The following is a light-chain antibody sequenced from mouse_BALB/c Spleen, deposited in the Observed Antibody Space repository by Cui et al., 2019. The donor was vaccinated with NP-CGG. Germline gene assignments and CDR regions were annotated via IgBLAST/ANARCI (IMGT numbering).Light chain of an antibody. Sequence: QAVVTQEPALTTSPGETVTLTCRSSIGAVTTSNYANWVQEKPDHLFTGLIGGTNNRAPGVPARFSGSLIGDKAALTITGAQTEDEARYFCALWYSNHWVFGGGTKLTVL. CDR1: IGAVTTSNY. V-gene: IGLV1*01. CDR2: GTN. J-gene: IGLJ1*01. CDR3: ALWYSNHWV.